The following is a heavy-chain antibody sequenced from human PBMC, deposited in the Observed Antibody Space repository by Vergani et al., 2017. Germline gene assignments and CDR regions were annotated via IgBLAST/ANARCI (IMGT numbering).Heavy chain of an antibody. CDR2: ISSSGSTI. V-gene: IGHV3-11*01. CDR3: ARLARFDP. CDR1: GGSFSDYY. J-gene: IGHJ5*02. D-gene: IGHD5-12*01. Sequence: QVQLQQWGAGLLKPSETLSLTCAVYGGSFSDYYMSWIRQAPGKGLEWVSYISSSGSTIYYADSVKGRFTISRDNAKNSLYLQMNSLRAEDTAVYYCARLARFDPWGQGTLVTVSS.